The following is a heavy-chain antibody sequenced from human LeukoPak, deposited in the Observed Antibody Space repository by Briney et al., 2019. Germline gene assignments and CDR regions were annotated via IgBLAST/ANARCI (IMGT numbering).Heavy chain of an antibody. J-gene: IGHJ4*02. V-gene: IGHV3-23*01. Sequence: PGGSLRLSCAASGFTFNNYAMTWVRQAPGKGLEWVSAIGADGRGTDYADSVTGRFTISRDNSKNMLYLQMNTLRADDTALYYCARRPGGTPDYWGLGTLVTVSS. CDR1: GFTFNNYA. D-gene: IGHD1-26*01. CDR3: ARRPGGTPDY. CDR2: IGADGRGT.